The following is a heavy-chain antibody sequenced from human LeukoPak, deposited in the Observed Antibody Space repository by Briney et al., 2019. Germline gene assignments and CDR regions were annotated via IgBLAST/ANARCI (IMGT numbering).Heavy chain of an antibody. V-gene: IGHV4-34*01. J-gene: IGHJ4*02. CDR3: ARWDHSYPFDY. CDR1: GGSFSGYY. CDR2: INHSGST. D-gene: IGHD4-11*01. Sequence: SETLSLTCAVYGGSFSGYYWSWIRQPPGKGLEWIGEINHSGSTNYNPFLKSRVTISVDTSKNQFSLKLSSVTAADTAVYYCARWDHSYPFDYWGQGTLVTVSS.